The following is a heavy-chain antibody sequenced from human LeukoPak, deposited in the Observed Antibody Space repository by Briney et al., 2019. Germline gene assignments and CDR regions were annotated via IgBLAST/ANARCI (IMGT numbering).Heavy chain of an antibody. V-gene: IGHV4-34*01. Sequence: PSETLSLTCAVYGGSFSGYYWSWIRQPPGKGLEWIGEITHSGSTNYNPSLKSRVTISVDTSKNQFSLKLSSVTAADTAVYYCARQLYYYDSSGYYWFDYWGQGTLVTVSS. CDR2: ITHSGST. CDR1: GGSFSGYY. CDR3: ARQLYYYDSSGYYWFDY. J-gene: IGHJ4*02. D-gene: IGHD3-22*01.